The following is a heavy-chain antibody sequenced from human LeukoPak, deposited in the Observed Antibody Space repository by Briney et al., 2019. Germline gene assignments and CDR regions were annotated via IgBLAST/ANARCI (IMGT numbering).Heavy chain of an antibody. Sequence: GGALRLSCVASRSSFSRYWMHWVRQAPGKGLVWVSHINGDGSTTSYADSVRGRFTISRDNAKNRPYLQMNSLRVEDTAVYYCATMATISSPPSDDWVQGTLVTVSS. J-gene: IGHJ4*02. CDR2: INGDGSTT. CDR1: RSSFSRYW. CDR3: ATMATISSPPSDD. D-gene: IGHD5-24*01. V-gene: IGHV3-74*01.